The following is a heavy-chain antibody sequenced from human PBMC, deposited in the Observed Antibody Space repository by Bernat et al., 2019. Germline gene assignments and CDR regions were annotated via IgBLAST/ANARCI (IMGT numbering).Heavy chain of an antibody. CDR3: ARHTYYDILTGYYNVPYFDY. J-gene: IGHJ4*02. V-gene: IGHV4-34*01. CDR2: INHSGST. D-gene: IGHD3-9*01. CDR1: GGSFSGYY. Sequence: QLQQWGAGLLKPSETLSLTCAVYGGSFSGYYWSWIRQPPGKGLEWIGEINHSGSTNYNPSLKSRVTISVDTSKNQFSLKLSSVTAADTAVYYCARHTYYDILTGYYNVPYFDYWGQGTLVTVSS.